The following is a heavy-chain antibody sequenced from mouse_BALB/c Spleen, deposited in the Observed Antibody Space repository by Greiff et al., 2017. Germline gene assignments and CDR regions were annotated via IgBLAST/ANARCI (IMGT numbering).Heavy chain of an antibody. CDR1: GYTFSSYW. J-gene: IGHJ4*01. V-gene: IGHV1-9*01. CDR3: ARGGYAGAMDY. D-gene: IGHD2-14*01. Sequence: QVQLQQSGAELMKPGASVKISCKATGYTFSSYWIEWVKQRPGHGLEWIGEILPGSGSTNYNEKFKGKATFTADTSSNTAYMQLSSLTSEDSAVYYCARGGYAGAMDYWGQGTSVTVSS. CDR2: ILPGSGST.